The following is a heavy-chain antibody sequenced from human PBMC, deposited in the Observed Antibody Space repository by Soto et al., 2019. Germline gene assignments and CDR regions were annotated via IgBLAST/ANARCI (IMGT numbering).Heavy chain of an antibody. Sequence: GGSLRLSCAASGFTFDDYAMHWVRQAPGKGLEWVSLISWDGGSTYYADSVKGRFTISRDNSKNSLYLQMKSLRAEDTALYYCAKDIKGPADYYYYGMDVWGQGTTVTVSS. CDR2: ISWDGGST. V-gene: IGHV3-43D*04. D-gene: IGHD6-25*01. CDR3: AKDIKGPADYYYYGMDV. CDR1: GFTFDDYA. J-gene: IGHJ6*02.